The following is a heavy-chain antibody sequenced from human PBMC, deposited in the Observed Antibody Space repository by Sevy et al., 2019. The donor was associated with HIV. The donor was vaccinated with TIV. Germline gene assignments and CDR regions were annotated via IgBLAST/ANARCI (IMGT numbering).Heavy chain of an antibody. CDR3: ARDIVVVIRGGYYYYYGMDV. J-gene: IGHJ6*02. V-gene: IGHV1-18*01. CDR1: GYTFTSYG. D-gene: IGHD3-22*01. Sequence: ASVKVSCKASGYTFTSYGISWVRQAPGQGLEWMGWISAYNGNTNYAQKLQGRVTMTTDTSTRTAYMELRSLRSDDTAVYYCARDIVVVIRGGYYYYYGMDVWGQGTTVTVSS. CDR2: ISAYNGNT.